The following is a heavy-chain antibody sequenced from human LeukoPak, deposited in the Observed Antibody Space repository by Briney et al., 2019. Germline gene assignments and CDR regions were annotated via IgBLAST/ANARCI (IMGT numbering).Heavy chain of an antibody. CDR3: AKGYYYDSPYYFDY. D-gene: IGHD3-22*01. CDR2: ISWNSGSI. J-gene: IGHJ4*02. V-gene: IGHV3-9*01. CDR1: GFTFDDYA. Sequence: PGGSLRLSCAASGFTFDDYAMPWVRQAPGKGLEWVSGISWNSGSIGYADSVKGRFTISRDNAKNSPYLQMNSLRAEDTALYYCAKGYYYDSPYYFDYWGQGTLVTVSS.